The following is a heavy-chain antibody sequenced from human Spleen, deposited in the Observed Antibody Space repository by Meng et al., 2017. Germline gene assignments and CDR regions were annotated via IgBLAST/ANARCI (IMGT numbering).Heavy chain of an antibody. CDR3: AKEGGIGIAVAGAYAFAT. CDR1: GFSLGGHR. J-gene: IGHJ3*02. V-gene: IGHV3-23*01. CDR2: ITGSGSNT. D-gene: IGHD6-19*01. Sequence: GESLKISCAASGFSLGGHRMNWVRQAPGKGLEWVSAITGSGSNTYYADSVKGRFSLSRDKSKNTLYLQMNSLRVEDTAVYYCAKEGGIGIAVAGAYAFATWGQGTMVTVSS.